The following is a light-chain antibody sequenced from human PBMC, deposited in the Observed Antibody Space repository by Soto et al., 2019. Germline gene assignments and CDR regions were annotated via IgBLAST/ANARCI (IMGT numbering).Light chain of an antibody. CDR2: GAS. V-gene: IGKV3-15*01. J-gene: IGKJ3*01. Sequence: EIVMTQSPATLSVSPGERASLSCRASQSIRTNLAWYQQKPGQAPRLLIYGASTRAPGIPSRFSGSGSGTEFTLTISSPQSEDFAVYYCQQYDKWPLTFGPGTKVDIE. CDR3: QQYDKWPLT. CDR1: QSIRTN.